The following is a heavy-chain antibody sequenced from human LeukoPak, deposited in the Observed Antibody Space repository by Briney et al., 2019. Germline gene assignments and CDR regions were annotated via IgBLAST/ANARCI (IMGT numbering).Heavy chain of an antibody. CDR2: IYYSGST. Sequence: PSETLSLTCTVSGGSISSYYWSWIRQPPGKGLEWIGYIYYSGSTNYNPSLKSRVTISVDTSKNQFSLKLSSVTAADTAVYYCARGRNYYDSSALGYWGQGTLVTVSS. D-gene: IGHD3-22*01. CDR1: GGSISSYY. V-gene: IGHV4-59*01. CDR3: ARGRNYYDSSALGY. J-gene: IGHJ4*02.